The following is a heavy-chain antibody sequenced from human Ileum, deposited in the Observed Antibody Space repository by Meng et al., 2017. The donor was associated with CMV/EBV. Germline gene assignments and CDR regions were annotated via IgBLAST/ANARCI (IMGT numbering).Heavy chain of an antibody. D-gene: IGHD6-6*01. V-gene: IGHV1-69*05. Sequence: KASGGTVSSYAISWVRQAPGQGLEWMGGIIPIFGTANYAQKFQGRVTITTDESTSTAYMELSSLRSEDTAVYYCARGLSSFIAAPFDYWGQGTLVTVSS. CDR1: GGTVSSYA. CDR2: IIPIFGTA. CDR3: ARGLSSFIAAPFDY. J-gene: IGHJ4*02.